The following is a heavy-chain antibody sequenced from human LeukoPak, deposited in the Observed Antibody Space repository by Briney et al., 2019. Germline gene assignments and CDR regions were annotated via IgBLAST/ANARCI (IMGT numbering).Heavy chain of an antibody. Sequence: PGGSLRLSCAAPGFPFSRYGIHWVRQVPGKGLEWVAFIKYDGTNKYYADSVKGRFTISRDNSENTLYLQMNSLRAEDTAVYYCAKAPISSLPFDYWGQGTLVTVSS. CDR1: GFPFSRYG. V-gene: IGHV3-30*02. CDR2: IKYDGTNK. D-gene: IGHD2-2*01. J-gene: IGHJ4*02. CDR3: AKAPISSLPFDY.